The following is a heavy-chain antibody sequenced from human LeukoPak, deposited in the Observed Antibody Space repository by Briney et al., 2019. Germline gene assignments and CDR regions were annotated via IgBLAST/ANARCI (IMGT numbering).Heavy chain of an antibody. CDR3: AKDLLGYCSGGICPSPVWFDP. D-gene: IGHD2-15*01. CDR2: ISGSDGST. Sequence: PGGSLRLSCAASGFTFSTYAMNWVRQAPGKGLEWVSVISGSDGSTYHADSVKGRFTISRDNSKNTLYLQMNSLIAEDAAVYYCAKDLLGYCSGGICPSPVWFDPWGQGTLVTVSS. V-gene: IGHV3-23*01. CDR1: GFTFSTYA. J-gene: IGHJ5*02.